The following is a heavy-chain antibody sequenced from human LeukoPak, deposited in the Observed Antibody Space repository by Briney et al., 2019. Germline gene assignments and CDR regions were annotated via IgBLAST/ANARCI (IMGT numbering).Heavy chain of an antibody. J-gene: IGHJ5*02. CDR1: GFTFSSFS. V-gene: IGHV3-21*01. CDR2: ISSSSGSYI. D-gene: IGHD2-2*01. Sequence: GGSLRLSCAASGFTFSSFSINWVRQAPGKGLEWVSSISSSSGSYIYYADSVKGRFTISRDNAKNSLYLQMNSLRAEDTAVYYCATFSAAESWGQGTLVTVSS. CDR3: ATFSAAES.